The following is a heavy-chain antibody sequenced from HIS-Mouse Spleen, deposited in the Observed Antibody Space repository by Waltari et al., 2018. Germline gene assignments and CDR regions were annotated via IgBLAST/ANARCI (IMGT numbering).Heavy chain of an antibody. CDR3: AREIPYSSSWYDWYFDL. CDR1: GGSISSSSYY. D-gene: IGHD6-13*01. J-gene: IGHJ2*01. V-gene: IGHV4-39*07. CDR2: INYRGST. Sequence: QLQLQESGPGLVKPSETLSLTCTVSGGSISSSSYYWGWIRQPPGKGLEWIGSINYRGSTYYNPSLKSRVTISVDTSKNQCSLKLSSVTAADTAVYYCAREIPYSSSWYDWYFDLWGRGTLVTVSS.